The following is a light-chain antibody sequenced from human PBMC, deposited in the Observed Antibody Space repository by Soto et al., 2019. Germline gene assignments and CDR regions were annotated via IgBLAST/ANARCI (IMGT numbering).Light chain of an antibody. CDR3: QQYNSYLWT. V-gene: IGKV1-5*01. J-gene: IGKJ1*01. CDR1: QSISSW. Sequence: DIQMTQSPSTVSASVGDRVTITCRASQSISSWLAWYQQKPGKAPKLLIYDASSLESGVPSRFSGSGSGTEFTLTISSLQPDDFATYYCQQYNSYLWTFGQGTKVDNK. CDR2: DAS.